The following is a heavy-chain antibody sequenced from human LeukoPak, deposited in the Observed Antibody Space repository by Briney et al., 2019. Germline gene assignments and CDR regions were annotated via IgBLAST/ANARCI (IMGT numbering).Heavy chain of an antibody. V-gene: IGHV3-7*03. D-gene: IGHD4-17*01. CDR2: IKQGGGER. CDR3: ARGPDYGARTDYLDY. CDR1: GFTFNRHW. Sequence: PGGSLRLSCAASGFTFNRHWMNWVRQAPGKGLGWVANIKQGGGERNYVDSVKGRFTISRDDAKNSLYLQLNSLRVEDTAIYYCARGPDYGARTDYLDYWGQGALVTVSS. J-gene: IGHJ4*02.